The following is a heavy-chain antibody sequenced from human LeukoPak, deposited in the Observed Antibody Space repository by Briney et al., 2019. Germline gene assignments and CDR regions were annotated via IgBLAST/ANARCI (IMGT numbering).Heavy chain of an antibody. D-gene: IGHD2-15*01. CDR2: INPNSGGT. CDR1: GYTFTGYY. Sequence: ASVKVSCKASGYTFTGYYMHWVRQASGQGLEWMGWINPNSGGTNYAQKFQGRVTMTRDTSISTAYMELSRLRSDDTAVYYCARAGGYCSGGSCYGWFDPWGQGTLVTVSS. CDR3: ARAGGYCSGGSCYGWFDP. J-gene: IGHJ5*02. V-gene: IGHV1-2*02.